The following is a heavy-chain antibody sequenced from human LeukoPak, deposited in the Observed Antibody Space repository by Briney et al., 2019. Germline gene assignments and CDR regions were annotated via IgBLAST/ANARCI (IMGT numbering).Heavy chain of an antibody. CDR2: IKGDGSIK. D-gene: IGHD6-19*01. Sequence: PGGSLRLSCEASGFTFSSDWMSWVRQAPGKGLEWVANIKGDGSIKYHVDSVKGRFTISRDNAKNSLYLQMNSLRAEDTAVYYCARELMQGSGWGDIDYWGQGTLVTVSS. CDR3: ARELMQGSGWGDIDY. CDR1: GFTFSSDW. V-gene: IGHV3-7*01. J-gene: IGHJ4*02.